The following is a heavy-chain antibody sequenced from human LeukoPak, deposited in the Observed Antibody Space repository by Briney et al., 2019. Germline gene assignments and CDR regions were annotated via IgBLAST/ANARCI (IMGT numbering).Heavy chain of an antibody. CDR2: IIPIFGTA. J-gene: IGHJ3*02. V-gene: IGHV1-69*05. CDR1: GGTFSSYA. D-gene: IGHD3-22*01. CDR3: ARGARGSSGYYDAFDI. Sequence: GASVKVSCKASGGTFSSYAISWVRQAPGQGLEWMGRIIPIFGTANYAQKFQGRVTITTDESTSTAYMELSGLRSEDTAVYYRARGARGSSGYYDAFDIWGQGTMVTVSS.